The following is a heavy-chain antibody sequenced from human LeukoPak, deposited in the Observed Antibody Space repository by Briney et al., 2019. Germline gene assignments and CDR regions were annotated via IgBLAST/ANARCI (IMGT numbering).Heavy chain of an antibody. CDR2: IYSGGST. CDR3: ARDAGYYYDSRGFDY. D-gene: IGHD3-22*01. V-gene: IGHV3-53*01. Sequence: GGSLRLSCAASGFTVSSNYMSWVRQAPGKGLEWVSVIYSGGSTYYADSVKGRFTISRDNAKNSLYLQMNSLRAEDTAVYYCARDAGYYYDSRGFDYWGQGTLVTVSS. J-gene: IGHJ4*02. CDR1: GFTVSSNY.